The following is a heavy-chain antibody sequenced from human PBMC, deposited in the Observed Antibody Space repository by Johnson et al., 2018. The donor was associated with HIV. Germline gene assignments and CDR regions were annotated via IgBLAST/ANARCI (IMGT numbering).Heavy chain of an antibody. CDR1: GFNVSSNY. CDR2: IYSGGST. D-gene: IGHD4-17*01. CDR3: ARMTTTVSHHDGFDI. V-gene: IGHV3-66*01. Sequence: SLRLSCAASGFNVSSNYMSWVRQAPGKGLEWVSVIYSGGSTYYADSVKGRFTISRDNSKNTLYLQMNSLRAEDTAVYYCARMTTTVSHHDGFDIWGQGTMVTVSS. J-gene: IGHJ3*02.